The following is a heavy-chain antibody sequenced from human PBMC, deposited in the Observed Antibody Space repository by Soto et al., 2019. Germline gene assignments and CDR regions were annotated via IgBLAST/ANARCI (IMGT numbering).Heavy chain of an antibody. D-gene: IGHD3-16*02. CDR1: GYTFTNYG. CDR3: ARDVILVSARGRRLDV. V-gene: IGHV1-18*01. J-gene: IGHJ6*02. CDR2: ISAYNGNR. Sequence: ASVKVSCKAAGYTFTNYGISWVRQAPGQGLEWMGWISAYNGNRNYAQKFQGRVTMTTDTSTNTAYMELGSLRHDDTAVYFCARDVILVSARGRRLDVWGQGTTVTVSS.